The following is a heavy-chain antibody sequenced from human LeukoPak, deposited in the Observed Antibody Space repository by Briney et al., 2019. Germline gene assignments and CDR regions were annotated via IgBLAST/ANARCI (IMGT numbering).Heavy chain of an antibody. D-gene: IGHD3-16*02. CDR1: GFTFSSYW. CDR3: ARPNRRLGELSF. V-gene: IGHV3-74*01. J-gene: IGHJ4*02. CDR2: INSDGSST. Sequence: GGSLRLSCAASGFTFSSYWMHWVRQAPGKGLVWVSRINSDGSSTSYADSVKGRFTISRDNAKNTLYLQMNSLGAEDTAVYYCARPNRRLGELSFGDQGTLVTVSS.